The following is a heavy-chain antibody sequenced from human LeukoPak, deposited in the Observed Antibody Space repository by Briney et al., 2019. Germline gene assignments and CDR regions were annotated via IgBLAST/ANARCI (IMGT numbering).Heavy chain of an antibody. CDR1: GFVFSNYG. J-gene: IGHJ3*02. V-gene: IGHV3-33*01. Sequence: GGSLRLSCAASGFVFSNYGMHWVRQAPGKGLEWVAVIWYDGSNKYYADSVKGRFTISRDNSKITLYLQMNSLRAEDTAVYYCARSIGVRGVPTVFDIWGQGTMVTVSP. D-gene: IGHD3-10*01. CDR3: ARSIGVRGVPTVFDI. CDR2: IWYDGSNK.